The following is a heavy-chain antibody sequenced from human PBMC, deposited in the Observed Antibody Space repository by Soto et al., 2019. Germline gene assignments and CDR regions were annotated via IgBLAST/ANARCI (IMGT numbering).Heavy chain of an antibody. V-gene: IGHV1-18*01. CDR2: INTYNGMT. Sequence: QVQLVQSGGEVKKPGASVTVSCKASGYTFINYHITWVRQAPGQGLEWMAWINTYNGMTDYAKRFQGRVTMTRDTPTSTAYMELRNLGSDDTAVYFCAKSPRGEMATDWGQGTLVTVSS. CDR3: AKSPRGEMATD. D-gene: IGHD5-12*01. J-gene: IGHJ4*02. CDR1: GYTFINYH.